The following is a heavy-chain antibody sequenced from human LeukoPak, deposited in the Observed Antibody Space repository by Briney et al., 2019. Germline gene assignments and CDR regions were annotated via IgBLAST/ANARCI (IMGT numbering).Heavy chain of an antibody. Sequence: PSETLSLTCTVSGASMSSSSYYWGWIRQPPGKGLEWIGSIYYSGSTYYNPSLKSRVTISVDTSKNQFSLKLSSVTAADTAVYYCARERGDYSFAFDIWGQGTMVTVSS. D-gene: IGHD2-15*01. CDR2: IYYSGST. CDR1: GASMSSSSYY. CDR3: ARERGDYSFAFDI. V-gene: IGHV4-39*07. J-gene: IGHJ3*02.